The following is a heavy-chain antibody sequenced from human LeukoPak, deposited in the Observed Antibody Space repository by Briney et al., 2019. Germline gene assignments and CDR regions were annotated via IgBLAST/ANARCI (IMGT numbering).Heavy chain of an antibody. CDR2: ISGSGGST. V-gene: IGHV3-23*01. CDR1: GFTISSYD. J-gene: IGHJ4*02. Sequence: GGSLRLSCAASGFTISSYDIHWVRQTTGKGLEWVSTISGSGGSTYYADSVKGRFTISRDNSKNTLYLQMNSLRAEDTAVYYCAPPPYCGGDCSSRYWGQGTLVTVSS. CDR3: APPPYCGGDCSSRY. D-gene: IGHD2-21*01.